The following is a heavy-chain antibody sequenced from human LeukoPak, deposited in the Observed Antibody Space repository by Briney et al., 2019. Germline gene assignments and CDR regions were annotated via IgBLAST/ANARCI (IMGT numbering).Heavy chain of an antibody. CDR3: ARDLGNIVVVDYYGMDV. CDR2: ISYDGSNK. D-gene: IGHD2-2*01. CDR1: GSTFSSYA. Sequence: QTGGSLRLSCAASGSTFSSYAMHWVRQAPGKGLEWVAVISYDGSNKYYADSVKGRFTISRDNSKNTLYLQMNSLRAEDTAVYYCARDLGNIVVVDYYGMDVWGQGTTVTVSS. V-gene: IGHV3-30-3*01. J-gene: IGHJ6*02.